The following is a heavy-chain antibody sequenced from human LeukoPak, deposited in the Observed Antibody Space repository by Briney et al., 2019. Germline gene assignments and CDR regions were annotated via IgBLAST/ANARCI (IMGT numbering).Heavy chain of an antibody. D-gene: IGHD3-10*01. CDR3: ARQALVYGSGSLYYYYMDV. Sequence: GGSLRLSCAASGFTFSSYEMNWVRQAPGKGLEWVSYISSSGSTIYYADSVKGRFTISRDNAKNSLYLQMNSLRAEDTAVYYCARQALVYGSGSLYYYYMDVWGKGTTVTISS. CDR1: GFTFSSYE. V-gene: IGHV3-48*03. J-gene: IGHJ6*03. CDR2: ISSSGSTI.